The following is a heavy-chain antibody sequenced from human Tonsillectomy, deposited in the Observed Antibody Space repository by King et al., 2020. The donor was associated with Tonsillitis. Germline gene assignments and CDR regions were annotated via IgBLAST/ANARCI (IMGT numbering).Heavy chain of an antibody. CDR1: SGSFSGYY. V-gene: IGHV4-34*01. D-gene: IGHD3-3*01. J-gene: IGHJ4*02. CDR3: ARGIPFLGWLASYFDY. Sequence: VQLQQWGAGLLEPSETLSLTCAVSSGSFSGYYWTWIRQSPGKGLEWIGEINHSGSTNYNPSLKSRVTISIDSSKNQFSLRLTSVTAADTAVYYCARGIPFLGWLASYFDYWGPGTPGTLS. CDR2: INHSGST.